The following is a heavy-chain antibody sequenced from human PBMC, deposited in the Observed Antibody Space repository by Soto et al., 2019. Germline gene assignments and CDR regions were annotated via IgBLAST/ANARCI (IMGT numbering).Heavy chain of an antibody. V-gene: IGHV4-39*01. Sequence: SETLSLTCTVSGGSISSSSYYWGWIRQPPGKGLEWIGSIYYSGSTYYNPSLKSRVTISVDTSKKQFSLKLSSVTAADTAVYYCARTSSSSWYRGRWFDPWGQGTRVTVYS. CDR1: GGSISSSSYY. J-gene: IGHJ5*02. D-gene: IGHD6-13*01. CDR3: ARTSSSSWYRGRWFDP. CDR2: IYYSGST.